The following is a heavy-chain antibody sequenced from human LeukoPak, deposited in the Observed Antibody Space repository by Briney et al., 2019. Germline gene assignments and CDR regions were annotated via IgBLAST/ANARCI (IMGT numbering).Heavy chain of an antibody. CDR3: ARGGSSWPRDFDY. Sequence: ASVKVSCKACGYTFTGYYMQWVRQAPGQGLEWMGWINPDSGGANFAQKFQGRVTMTRDTSISTAYMELGRLTSDDTAVYFCARGGSSWPRDFDYWGQGTLVTVSS. D-gene: IGHD6-13*01. CDR1: GYTFTGYY. V-gene: IGHV1-2*02. J-gene: IGHJ4*02. CDR2: INPDSGGA.